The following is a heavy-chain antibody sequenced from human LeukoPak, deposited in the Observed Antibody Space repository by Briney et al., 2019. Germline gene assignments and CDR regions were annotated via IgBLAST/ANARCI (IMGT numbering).Heavy chain of an antibody. CDR2: VSYDGSNR. CDR3: AKTMDRTASLLSIPSYYYGLDV. V-gene: IGHV3-30*18. Sequence: GRSLRLSCAASGFSFSGYDMHWVRQAPGKGLEWVAVVSYDGSNRYYADSVKGRFTISRDNSKNTLYLQVNNLTTEDTAVYFCAKTMDRTASLLSIPSYYYGLDVWGTGTTVTVAS. J-gene: IGHJ6*04. CDR1: GFSFSGYD. D-gene: IGHD3-10*01.